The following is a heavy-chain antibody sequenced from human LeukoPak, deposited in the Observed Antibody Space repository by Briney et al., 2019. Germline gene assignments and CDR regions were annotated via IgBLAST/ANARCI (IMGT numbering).Heavy chain of an antibody. CDR1: GYTFTGYY. CDR2: INPNSGGT. CDR3: ARNVPRYMGGNSAFDY. D-gene: IGHD4-23*01. Sequence: ASVKVSCKASGYTFTGYYMHWVRQAPGQGLEWMGWINPNSGGTNYAQKFQGWVTMTRDTSISTAYMELSRLRSDDTAVYYCARNVPRYMGGNSAFDYWGQGTLVTVSS. J-gene: IGHJ4*02. V-gene: IGHV1-2*04.